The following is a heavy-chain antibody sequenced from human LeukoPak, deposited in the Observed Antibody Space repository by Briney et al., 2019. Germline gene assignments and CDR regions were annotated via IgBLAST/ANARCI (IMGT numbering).Heavy chain of an antibody. V-gene: IGHV4-39*01. J-gene: IGHJ4*02. Sequence: SETLSLTRTVSGGSISSSNYYWGWIRQPPGKGLEWIGTIYYNGATQYNPSLRSRVTISVDTSKNQFSLRLNSVTAADTAVYYCAIELRYCSSTSCRGNYWGQGTLVTVSS. CDR1: GGSISSSNYY. CDR3: AIELRYCSSTSCRGNY. CDR2: IYYNGAT. D-gene: IGHD2-2*01.